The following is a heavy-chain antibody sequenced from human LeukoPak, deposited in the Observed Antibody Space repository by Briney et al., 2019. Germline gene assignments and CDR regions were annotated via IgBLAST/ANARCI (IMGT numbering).Heavy chain of an antibody. CDR2: IIPIFGTA. J-gene: IGHJ5*02. V-gene: IGHV1-69*13. CDR1: GGTFSSYA. D-gene: IGHD2-2*01. CDR3: ARGKDCSSTSCYSEVNNWFDP. Sequence: SVKVSCKASGGTFSSYAISWVRQAPGQGLEWMGGIIPIFGTANYAQKFQGRVTITADESTSTAYMELSSLRSEDTAVYYCARGKDCSSTSCYSEVNNWFDPLVQGTLVSVSS.